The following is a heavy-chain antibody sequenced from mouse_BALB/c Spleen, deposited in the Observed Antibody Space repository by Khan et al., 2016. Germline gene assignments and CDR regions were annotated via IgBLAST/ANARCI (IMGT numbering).Heavy chain of an antibody. D-gene: IGHD1-1*02. CDR3: ARDLWTVMGC. CDR1: GFNIKDTY. Sequence: EVQLQQSGAELVKPGASVRLSCTASGFNIKDTYIHWVKQRPEQGLEWIGRIDPAKGNTKYDPKFQDKATLTSDTFSNTAYLQLSSLAYEDTAVYYCARDLWTVMGCWGQGTSVTVSS. V-gene: IGHV14-3*02. CDR2: IDPAKGNT. J-gene: IGHJ4*01.